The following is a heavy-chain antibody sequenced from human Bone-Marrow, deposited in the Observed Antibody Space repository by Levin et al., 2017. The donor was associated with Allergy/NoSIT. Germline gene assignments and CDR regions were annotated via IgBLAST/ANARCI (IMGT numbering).Heavy chain of an antibody. D-gene: IGHD6-19*01. CDR1: GFTFSSSD. V-gene: IGHV3-13*01. CDR2: IGTAGDT. J-gene: IGHJ4*02. CDR3: ARETLAGLDY. Sequence: LSLPCAASGFTFSSSDMHWVRQATGKGLEWVSAIGTAGDTYYPGSVKGRFTISRENAKNSLYLQMNSLRAGDTAVYYCARETLAGLDYWGQGTLVTVSS.